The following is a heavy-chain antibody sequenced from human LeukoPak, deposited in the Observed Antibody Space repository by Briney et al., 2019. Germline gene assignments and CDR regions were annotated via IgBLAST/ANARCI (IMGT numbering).Heavy chain of an antibody. V-gene: IGHV3-30*18. D-gene: IGHD6-19*01. CDR2: ISHDESTK. CDR3: AKGVGSGWYPGFDP. J-gene: IGHJ5*02. CDR1: GFIFSGYG. Sequence: GRSLRLSCAASGFIFSGYGMHWVRQAPGKGLEWVALISHDESTKHYADSVKGRFTISRDNSKNTLYLQMNSLRAEDTAVYYCAKGVGSGWYPGFDPWGQGTLVTVSS.